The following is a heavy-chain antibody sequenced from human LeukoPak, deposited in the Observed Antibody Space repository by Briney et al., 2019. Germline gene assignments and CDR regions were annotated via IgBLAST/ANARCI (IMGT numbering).Heavy chain of an antibody. CDR3: ARDPGGSYFDY. V-gene: IGHV1-3*01. CDR1: GYTFTTYA. J-gene: IGHJ4*02. Sequence: ASVKVSCKASGYTFTTYAMHWVRQAPGQRLEWMGWINAGNGNTKYSQKFQGRVTITRDTSASTAYMELSSLRSEDTAVYYCARDPGGSYFDYWGQGTLVTVSS. D-gene: IGHD2-15*01. CDR2: INAGNGNT.